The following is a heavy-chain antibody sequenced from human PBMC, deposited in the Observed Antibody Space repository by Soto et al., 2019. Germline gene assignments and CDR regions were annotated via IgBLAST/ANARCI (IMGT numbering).Heavy chain of an antibody. J-gene: IGHJ3*02. CDR3: ARGGYYYDSSGYYPGAFDI. D-gene: IGHD3-22*01. Sequence: ASVKVSCKASGYTFTGYYMHWVRQAPGQGLEWMGWINPNSGGTNYAQKFQGWVTMTRDTSISTAYMELSRLRSDDTAAYYCARGGYYYDSSGYYPGAFDIWGQGTMVTVSS. CDR1: GYTFTGYY. CDR2: INPNSGGT. V-gene: IGHV1-2*04.